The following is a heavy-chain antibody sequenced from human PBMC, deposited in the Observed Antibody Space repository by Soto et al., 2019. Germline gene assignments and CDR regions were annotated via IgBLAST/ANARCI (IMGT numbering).Heavy chain of an antibody. Sequence: GESLKISCKGAGYSFTSYWISWVRQMPGKGLEWMGRIDPSDSYTNYSPSFQGHVTISADKSISTAYLQWSSLKASDTAMYYCARHIGTYCTNGVCRSHDAFDIWGQGTMVTVSS. J-gene: IGHJ3*02. D-gene: IGHD2-8*01. CDR2: IDPSDSYT. CDR1: GYSFTSYW. V-gene: IGHV5-10-1*01. CDR3: ARHIGTYCTNGVCRSHDAFDI.